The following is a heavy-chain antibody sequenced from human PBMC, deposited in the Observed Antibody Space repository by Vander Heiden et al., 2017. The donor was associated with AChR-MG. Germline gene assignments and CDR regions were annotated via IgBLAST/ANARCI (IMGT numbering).Heavy chain of an antibody. CDR2: ISWNSGSI. D-gene: IGHD6-13*01. V-gene: IGHV3-9*01. CDR3: AKDTGLYSSSWSAAFDI. Sequence: EVQLVESGGGLVQPGRSLRLSCAASGFTFDDYAMHWVRQAPGKGLEWVSGISWNSGSIGYADSVKGRFTISRDNAKNSLYLQMNSLRAEDTALYYCAKDTGLYSSSWSAAFDIWGQGTMVTVSS. CDR1: GFTFDDYA. J-gene: IGHJ3*02.